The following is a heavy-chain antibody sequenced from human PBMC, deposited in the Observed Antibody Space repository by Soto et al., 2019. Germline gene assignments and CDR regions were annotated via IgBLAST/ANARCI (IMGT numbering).Heavy chain of an antibody. D-gene: IGHD3-3*01. CDR1: GYTFTGYY. CDR2: INPNSGGT. V-gene: IGHV1-2*04. Sequence: KVSCKASGYTFTGYYMHWVRQAPGQGLEWMGWINPNSGGTNYAQKFQGWVTMTRDTSISTAYMELSRLRSDDTAVYYCARDGGLRFLEWLSPYFDYWGQGTLVTVSS. CDR3: ARDGGLRFLEWLSPYFDY. J-gene: IGHJ4*02.